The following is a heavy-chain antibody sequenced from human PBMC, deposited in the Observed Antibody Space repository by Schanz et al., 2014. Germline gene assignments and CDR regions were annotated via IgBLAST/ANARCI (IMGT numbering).Heavy chain of an antibody. J-gene: IGHJ4*02. D-gene: IGHD1-26*01. CDR1: GITFSDYA. V-gene: IGHV3-23*04. Sequence: EVQLVESGGALEQPGGSLRLSCAASGITFSDYAMSWVRQAPGKGLEWVSTIASGGSHTFYADSVKGRFTISRDNSKNTLSLQMDDLRGDDTAMYYCVTWSTTYLYQDYWGQGTLVSVSA. CDR3: VTWSTTYLYQDY. CDR2: IASGGSHT.